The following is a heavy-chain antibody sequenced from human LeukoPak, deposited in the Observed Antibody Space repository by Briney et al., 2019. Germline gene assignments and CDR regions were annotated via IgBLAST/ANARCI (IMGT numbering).Heavy chain of an antibody. J-gene: IGHJ4*02. Sequence: ASVKVSCKASGYTFTGYYMHWVRQAPGQGLEWMGWINPNSGGTNYAQKFQGRVTMTRDTSTSTVYMELSSLRSEDTAVYYCARWVLRSGYFDYWGQGTLVTVSS. CDR3: ARWVLRSGYFDY. CDR1: GYTFTGYY. V-gene: IGHV1-2*02. D-gene: IGHD2-8*01. CDR2: INPNSGGT.